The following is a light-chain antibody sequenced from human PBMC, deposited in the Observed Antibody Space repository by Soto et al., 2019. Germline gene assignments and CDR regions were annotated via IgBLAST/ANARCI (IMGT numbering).Light chain of an antibody. CDR2: DVS. CDR3: QQRSQWPYT. J-gene: IGKJ2*01. Sequence: EIVLTQSPATLSLSPGEGATLSCRASQSVSRYLAWYQQKPGQAPRLLIYDVSNRATGISARFSGRGSGTDFTLTISSLEPEDFAVDYCQQRSQWPYTFGQVTKLEIK. CDR1: QSVSRY. V-gene: IGKV3-11*01.